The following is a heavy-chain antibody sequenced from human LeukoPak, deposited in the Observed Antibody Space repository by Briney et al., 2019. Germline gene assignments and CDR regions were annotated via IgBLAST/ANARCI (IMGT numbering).Heavy chain of an antibody. CDR2: IKSKTDGGTT. CDR1: GFTFSNAW. J-gene: IGHJ4*02. V-gene: IGHV3-15*01. CDR3: TTDGYDYVWGSYRPRGD. Sequence: KPGGSLRLSCAASGFTFSNAWMSWVRQAPGKGLEWVGRIKSKTDGGTTDYAAPVKGRFTISRDDSKNTLYLQMNSLKTEDTAVYYCTTDGYDYVWGSYRPRGDWGQGTLVTVSS. D-gene: IGHD3-16*02.